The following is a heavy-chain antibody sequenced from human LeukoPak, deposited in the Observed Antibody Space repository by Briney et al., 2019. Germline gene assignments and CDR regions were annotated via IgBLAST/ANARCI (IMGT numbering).Heavy chain of an antibody. D-gene: IGHD2-15*01. V-gene: IGHV4-38-2*01. Sequence: SETLSLTCAVSGYSLNNVHYWALIRHPPGRGQGCIGNNSQSAIASYNSSLKSRVPISLDTSNNHFSLNLRSVTAADTAVYFCARASVEHSIVAGDYFDSWGQGTLVTVSS. CDR3: ARASVEHSIVAGDYFDS. CDR1: GYSLNNVHY. CDR2: NSQSAIA. J-gene: IGHJ4*02.